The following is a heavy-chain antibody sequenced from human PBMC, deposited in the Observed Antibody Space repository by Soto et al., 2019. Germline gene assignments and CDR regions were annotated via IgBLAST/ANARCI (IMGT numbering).Heavy chain of an antibody. CDR3: ARDDRTISGAVTLAY. V-gene: IGHV1-3*01. J-gene: IGHJ4*02. CDR2: SNEGSGNT. Sequence: QVQLVQAGPEVKRPGASVSISCRTAGYSFKNYAIHWVRQAPGKKLEWMGWSNEGSGNTRYSQKFQGRMSIARDTSASTSYLDLRSLTSEDTAIYFCARDDRTISGAVTLAYWGPGTLVTVSS. D-gene: IGHD3-3*02. CDR1: GYSFKNYA.